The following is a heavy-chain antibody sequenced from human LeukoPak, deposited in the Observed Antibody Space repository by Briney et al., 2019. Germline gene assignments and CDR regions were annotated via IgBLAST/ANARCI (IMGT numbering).Heavy chain of an antibody. J-gene: IGHJ3*02. D-gene: IGHD1-26*01. Sequence: QPGGSLRLSCTASGFTFTSYGMSWVRQAPGKGLEWVAHIGSTGYTIYYADSVKGRFTISRDTAKNSLYLQMNSLRAEDTAVYYCVRDGTRGVADAFDIWGQGTMVTVSS. CDR3: VRDGTRGVADAFDI. V-gene: IGHV3-48*04. CDR1: GFTFTSYG. CDR2: IGSTGYTI.